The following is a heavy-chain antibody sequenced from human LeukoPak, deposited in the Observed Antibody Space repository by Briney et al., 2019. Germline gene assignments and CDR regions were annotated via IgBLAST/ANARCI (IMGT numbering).Heavy chain of an antibody. CDR3: AREWGSSSWYFDY. D-gene: IGHD6-13*01. V-gene: IGHV3-23*01. J-gene: IGHJ4*02. Sequence: GSLRLSCAASGFTLGNYAMSWVRQTPGKGLEWVSVTSGSGEITSHAESVKGRFTISRDNAKNSLYLQMNSLRAEDTALYHCAREWGSSSWYFDYWGQGTLVTVSS. CDR1: GFTLGNYA. CDR2: TSGSGEIT.